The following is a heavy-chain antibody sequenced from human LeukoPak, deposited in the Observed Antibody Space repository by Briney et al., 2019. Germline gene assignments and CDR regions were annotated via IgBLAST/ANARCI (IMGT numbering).Heavy chain of an antibody. Sequence: PGGSLRLSCAASGFTFSSYGMHWVRQAPGKRLEWVAFIRYDGSNKYYADSVKGRFTISRDNSKNTLYLQMNSLRAEDTAVYYCAKDSFDPSAIVGATWGQGTLVTVSS. CDR3: AKDSFDPSAIVGAT. V-gene: IGHV3-30*02. CDR1: GFTFSSYG. CDR2: IRYDGSNK. D-gene: IGHD1-26*01. J-gene: IGHJ5*02.